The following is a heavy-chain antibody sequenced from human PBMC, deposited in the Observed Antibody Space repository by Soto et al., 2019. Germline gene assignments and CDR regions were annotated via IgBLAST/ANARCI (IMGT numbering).Heavy chain of an antibody. Sequence: GGSLRLSCAASGFTFSSYGMHWVRQAPGKGLEWVAVISYDGSNKYYADSVKGRFTISRDNSKNTLYLQMNSLRAEDTAVYYCAKGPDFWSVNDAFDIWGQGTMVTVSS. V-gene: IGHV3-30*18. CDR2: ISYDGSNK. J-gene: IGHJ3*02. CDR1: GFTFSSYG. CDR3: AKGPDFWSVNDAFDI. D-gene: IGHD3-3*01.